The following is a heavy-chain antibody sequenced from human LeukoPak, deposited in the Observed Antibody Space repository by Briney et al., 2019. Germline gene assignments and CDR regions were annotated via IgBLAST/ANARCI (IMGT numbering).Heavy chain of an antibody. CDR3: AKHADGGKKAFDM. CDR2: INPSGGT. D-gene: IGHD4-23*01. V-gene: IGHV4-34*01. CDR1: GGSFSGYF. J-gene: IGHJ3*02. Sequence: PSETLSLTCVAYGGSFSGYFWSWIRQPPGEGLEWIGEINPSGGTGNNPSLRSRVTISKDTSKNQLSLKLTSVTAADTAVYYCAKHADGGKKAFDMWGQGTMVTVSS.